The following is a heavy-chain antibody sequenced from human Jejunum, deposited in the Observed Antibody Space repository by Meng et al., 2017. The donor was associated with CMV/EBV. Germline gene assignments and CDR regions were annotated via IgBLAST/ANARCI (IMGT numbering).Heavy chain of an antibody. CDR1: GFTFSNFA. V-gene: IGHV3-30*14. Sequence: VLMVESGGGLVQPGKSLRLSCEASGFTFSNFAMHWVRQVPGKGPEWMAVITYLGADKYYTDSVKGRFTISRDNSKNMLYLQMNSLRAEDTAVYYCARRDEGYGPFDYWGQGTLVTVSS. CDR3: ARRDEGYGPFDY. D-gene: IGHD3-10*01. J-gene: IGHJ4*02. CDR2: ITYLGADK.